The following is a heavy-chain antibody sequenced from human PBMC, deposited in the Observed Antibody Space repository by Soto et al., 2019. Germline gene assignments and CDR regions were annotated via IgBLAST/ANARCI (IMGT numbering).Heavy chain of an antibody. CDR2: INHSRST. D-gene: IGHD5-12*01. Sequence: QVQLQQWGAGLLKPSETLSLTCAVYGGSFSGYYWSWIRQPPGKGLEWIGEINHSRSTNYNPSLKSRVTISVDTSKNQFSLKLSSVTAADTAVYFCARGGNSGYAVWGQGTLVTVSS. CDR3: ARGGNSGYAV. J-gene: IGHJ4*02. CDR1: GGSFSGYY. V-gene: IGHV4-34*01.